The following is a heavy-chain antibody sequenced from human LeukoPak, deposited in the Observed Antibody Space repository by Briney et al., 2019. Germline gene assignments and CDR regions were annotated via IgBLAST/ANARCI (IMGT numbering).Heavy chain of an antibody. CDR1: GGSIRSSYYY. D-gene: IGHD2-15*01. CDR2: IYDSGST. CDR3: ARAPRGYCSGGSCSYFDY. J-gene: IGHJ4*02. V-gene: IGHV4-39*01. Sequence: ASETLSLTCTVSGGSIRSSYYYWGWIRQPPGKGLEWIGSIYDSGSTYYNPSLKSRVTISVDTSKNQFSLKLSSVTAADTAVYYCARAPRGYCSGGSCSYFDYWGQGTLVTVSS.